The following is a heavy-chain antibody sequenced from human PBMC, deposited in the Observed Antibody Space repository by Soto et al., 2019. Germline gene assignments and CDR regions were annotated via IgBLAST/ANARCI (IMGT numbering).Heavy chain of an antibody. D-gene: IGHD1-26*01. CDR2: INTDGSST. V-gene: IGHV3-74*01. J-gene: IGHJ4*02. CDR3: ARASGSNIHFDY. Sequence: GGSLRLSCAASGLTFSSYWMHWVRQAPGKGLVWVSRINTDGSSTTYADSVKGRFTISRDNTKNTLYLQMNSLRVEDTAVCYCARASGSNIHFDYWGQGTLVTVSS. CDR1: GLTFSSYW.